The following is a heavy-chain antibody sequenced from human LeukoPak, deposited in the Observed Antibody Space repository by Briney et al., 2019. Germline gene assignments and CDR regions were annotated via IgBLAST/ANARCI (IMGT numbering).Heavy chain of an antibody. J-gene: IGHJ5*02. D-gene: IGHD4-11*01. V-gene: IGHV4-61*02. CDR3: ARAGVGYSNYGWFDP. CDR2: IYTSGST. Sequence: PSETLSLTCTVSGGSISSGSYYWSWIRQPAGKGLEWIGRIYTSGSTNYNPSLKSRVTISVDTSKNQFSLKLSCVTAADTAVYYCARAGVGYSNYGWFDPWGQGTLVTVSS. CDR1: GGSISSGSYY.